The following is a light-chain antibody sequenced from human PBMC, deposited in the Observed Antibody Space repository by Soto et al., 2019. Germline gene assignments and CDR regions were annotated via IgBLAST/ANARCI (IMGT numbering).Light chain of an antibody. CDR1: QNIRNH. V-gene: IGKV3-11*01. CDR2: DAS. Sequence: EIVLTQSPATLSLSPGERATLSCRASQNIRNHLAWYQQKPGQAPRLLIYDASDRATGIPARFSGSGSGTDFNFTITNLEPEDFAVYYCQQRSNWPRFGQGTKVEIK. J-gene: IGKJ1*01. CDR3: QQRSNWPR.